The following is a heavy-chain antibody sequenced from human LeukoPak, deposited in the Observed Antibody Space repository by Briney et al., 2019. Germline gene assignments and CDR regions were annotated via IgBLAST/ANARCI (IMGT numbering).Heavy chain of an antibody. CDR1: GFTFSSYA. CDR3: AKDSRWDSSGSSDS. J-gene: IGHJ4*02. D-gene: IGHD3-22*01. V-gene: IGHV3-23*01. CDR2: ISGSGGST. Sequence: QSGGSLRSSCAASGFTFSSYAMSWVRQAPGKGLEWVSGISGSGGSTYYADSVQGRFTISRDNSKNTLYLQMNSLRAEDTAVYYCAKDSRWDSSGSSDSWGQGTLVTVSS.